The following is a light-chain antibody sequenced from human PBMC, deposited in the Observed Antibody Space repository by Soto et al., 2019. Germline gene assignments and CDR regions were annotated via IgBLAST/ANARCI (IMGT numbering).Light chain of an antibody. CDR1: QGISSS. J-gene: IGKJ3*01. CDR3: KKYNSAPFT. V-gene: IGKV1-27*01. Sequence: DIQMTQSPSSLSASIGDRVTITCRASQGISSSLAWYQQKPGKVPKLLIYAASTLQSGVPSRFSGSGSGTDFTLTISSLQPEDVATFYCKKYNSAPFTFGPGTKVDIK. CDR2: AAS.